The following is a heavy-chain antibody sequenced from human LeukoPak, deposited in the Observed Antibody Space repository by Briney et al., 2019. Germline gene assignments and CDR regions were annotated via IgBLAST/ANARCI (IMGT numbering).Heavy chain of an antibody. CDR1: GFTFSDYA. D-gene: IGHD1-1*01. Sequence: PGGSLRLSCAASGFTFSDYAMTWVRQAPGKGLEWVSSIRTSATYLADSVKGRFTISRDNSKNTVYLQMNSLRAEDTAIYYCAKPNSTTVTGTFDYWGQGTLVTVSS. J-gene: IGHJ4*01. V-gene: IGHV3-23*01. CDR3: AKPNSTTVTGTFDY. CDR2: IRTSAT.